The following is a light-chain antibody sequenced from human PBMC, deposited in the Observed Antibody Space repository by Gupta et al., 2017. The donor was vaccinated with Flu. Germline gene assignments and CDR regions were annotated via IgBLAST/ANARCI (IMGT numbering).Light chain of an antibody. CDR1: HSISIW. Sequence: DIQMTQSPSTLSASVGDRVTITCRASHSISIWLAWYQQKPGKAPKLLISKASTLESGVPSRFSGSGSGTEFTLTISRLQPEDFATYYCQEYNTYSMTFGQGTQLEIK. J-gene: IGKJ5*01. CDR3: QEYNTYSMT. V-gene: IGKV1-5*03. CDR2: KAS.